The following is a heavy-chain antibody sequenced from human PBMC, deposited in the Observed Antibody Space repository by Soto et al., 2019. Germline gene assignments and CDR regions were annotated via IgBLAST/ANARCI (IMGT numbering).Heavy chain of an antibody. CDR1: GGSISSYY. CDR2: IYYSGST. CDR3: AATENIVVVVAATANDAFDI. Sequence: QVQMQESGPGLVTPSETLSLTCTVSGGSISSYYWSWIRPPPGKGLEWIGSIYYSGSTNYNPSLKSRVTISVDTSNNQSSRMLRSVTAADSAVYYCAATENIVVVVAATANDAFDIWGQGTMVTVSS. V-gene: IGHV4-59*08. D-gene: IGHD2-15*01. J-gene: IGHJ3*02.